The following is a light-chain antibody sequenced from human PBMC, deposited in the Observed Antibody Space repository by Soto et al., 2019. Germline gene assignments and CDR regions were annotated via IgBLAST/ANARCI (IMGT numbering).Light chain of an antibody. Sequence: QTLLTQPRSVSASPGQSVTISCTGTSSDVGRYDYVSWYQQHPGKAPKLIVYDVTERPSGVPDRFSGSKSGNTASLTISGLQAEDEADCSCYSFAGSYSYVFGTGTKSPS. V-gene: IGLV2-11*01. CDR3: YSFAGSYSYV. CDR2: DVT. J-gene: IGLJ1*01. CDR1: SSDVGRYDY.